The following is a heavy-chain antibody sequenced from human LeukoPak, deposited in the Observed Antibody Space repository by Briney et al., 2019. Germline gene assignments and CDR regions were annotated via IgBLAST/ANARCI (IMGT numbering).Heavy chain of an antibody. CDR2: IYHSGST. CDR3: ARISRVGYSYGYYYMDV. D-gene: IGHD5-18*01. Sequence: PSETLSLTCTVSGYSISSGYYWGWIRQPPGKGLGWIGSIYHSGSTYYNPSLKSRVTISVDTSKNQFSLKLSSVTAADTAVYYCARISRVGYSYGYYYMDVWGKGTTVTVSS. V-gene: IGHV4-38-2*02. CDR1: GYSISSGYY. J-gene: IGHJ6*03.